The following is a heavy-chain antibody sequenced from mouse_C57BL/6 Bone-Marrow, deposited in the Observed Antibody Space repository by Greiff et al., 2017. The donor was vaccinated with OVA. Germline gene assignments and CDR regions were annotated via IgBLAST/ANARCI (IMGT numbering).Heavy chain of an antibody. D-gene: IGHD1-1*01. J-gene: IGHJ1*03. V-gene: IGHV5-4*01. CDR1: GFTFSSYA. CDR3: ARDYYGSRNWYFDV. Sequence: EVQRVESGGGLVKPGGSLKLSCAASGFTFSSYAMSWVRQTPEKRLEWVATISDGGSYTYYPDNVKGRFTISRDNAKNNLYLQMSHLKSEDTAMYYCARDYYGSRNWYFDVWGTGTTVTVSS. CDR2: ISDGGSYT.